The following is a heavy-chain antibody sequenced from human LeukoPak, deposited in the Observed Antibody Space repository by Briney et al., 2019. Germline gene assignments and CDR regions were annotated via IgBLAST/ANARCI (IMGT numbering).Heavy chain of an antibody. CDR3: ARDTRYCSGGGCYVGYYFDY. Sequence: PGGSLRLSCAASGFTFRDSAMSWVRQAPGKGLEWVSLISFSGDNTYCTDSVKGRFTISRDNSKDTLYLQMNSLRADDTAFYYCARDTRYCSGGGCYVGYYFDYWGQGTLVTVSS. J-gene: IGHJ4*02. D-gene: IGHD2-15*01. CDR1: GFTFRDSA. V-gene: IGHV3-23*01. CDR2: ISFSGDNT.